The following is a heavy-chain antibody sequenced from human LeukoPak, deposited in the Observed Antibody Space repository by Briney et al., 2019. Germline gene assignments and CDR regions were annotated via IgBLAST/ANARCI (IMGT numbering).Heavy chain of an antibody. Sequence: ASVKVSCKASGGTFSSYAISWVRQAPGQGLEWMGGIIPIFGTANYAQKFLGRVTITADESTSTAYMELSSLRSEDTAVYYCARGLVALRFLEWHDWGQGTLVTVSS. V-gene: IGHV1-69*13. J-gene: IGHJ4*02. CDR2: IIPIFGTA. D-gene: IGHD3-3*01. CDR3: ARGLVALRFLEWHD. CDR1: GGTFSSYA.